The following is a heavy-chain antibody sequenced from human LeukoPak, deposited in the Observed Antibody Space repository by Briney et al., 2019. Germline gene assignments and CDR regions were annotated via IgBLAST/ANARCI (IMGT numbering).Heavy chain of an antibody. D-gene: IGHD3-22*01. CDR1: GGSISSSSYY. J-gene: IGHJ4*02. CDR2: IYYSGST. Sequence: PPETLSLTCTVSGGSISSSSYYWGWIRQPPGKGLEWIGSIYYSGSTYYNPSLKSRVTISVDTSKNQFSLKLSSVTAADTAVYYCANLHLDYYDSSGYYPSPLPDYWGQGTLVTVSS. V-gene: IGHV4-39*07. CDR3: ANLHLDYYDSSGYYPSPLPDY.